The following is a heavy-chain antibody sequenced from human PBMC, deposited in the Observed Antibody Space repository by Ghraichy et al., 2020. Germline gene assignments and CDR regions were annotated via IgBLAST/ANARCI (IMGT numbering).Heavy chain of an antibody. CDR3: ARGPRYSGSYCFDY. CDR2: ISSSSSYT. J-gene: IGHJ4*02. V-gene: IGHV3-11*06. CDR1: GFTFSDYY. D-gene: IGHD1-26*01. Sequence: GGSLRLSCAASGFTFSDYYMSWIRQAPGKGLEWVSYISSSSSYTNYADSVKGRFTISRDNAKNSLYLQMNSLRAEDTAVYYCARGPRYSGSYCFDYWGQGTLVTVSS.